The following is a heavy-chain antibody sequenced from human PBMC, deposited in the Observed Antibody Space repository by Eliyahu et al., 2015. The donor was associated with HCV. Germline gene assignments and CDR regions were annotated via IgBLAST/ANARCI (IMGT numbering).Heavy chain of an antibody. D-gene: IGHD3-16*01. J-gene: IGHJ3*01. CDR2: VXWDEDR. Sequence: QITLKESGPALVEPTQALALTCSFSGFSLTTAGVGVAWIRQAPGKALEWIAVVXWDEDRRYSGSLNSRATLLKDTSRNQVVLTMTNVDTTDTGTYYCAHVEITYGGVLRDDAFDVWSQGTLVTVSS. CDR1: GFSLTTAGVG. V-gene: IGHV2-5*02. CDR3: AHVEITYGGVLRDDAFDV.